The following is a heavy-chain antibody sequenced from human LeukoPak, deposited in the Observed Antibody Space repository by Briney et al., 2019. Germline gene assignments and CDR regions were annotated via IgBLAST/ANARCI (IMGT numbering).Heavy chain of an antibody. CDR3: AKPYYYDSSGYYPFDY. CDR1: GFTFDDYG. CDR2: INWNGGST. J-gene: IGHJ4*02. D-gene: IGHD3-22*01. V-gene: IGHV3-20*04. Sequence: PGGSLRLSCAASGFTFDDYGMSWVRQAPGKGLEWVSGINWNGGSTGYADSVKGRFTISRDNSKNTLYLQMNSLRAEDTAVYYCAKPYYYDSSGYYPFDYWGQGTLVTVSS.